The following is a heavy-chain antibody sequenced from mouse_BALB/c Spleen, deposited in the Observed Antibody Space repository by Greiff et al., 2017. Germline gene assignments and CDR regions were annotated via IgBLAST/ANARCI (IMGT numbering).Heavy chain of an antibody. V-gene: IGHV1S81*02. J-gene: IGHJ4*01. Sequence: QVQLQQSGAELVKPGASVKLSCKASGYTFTSYYMYWVKQRPGQGLEWIGEINPSNGGTNFNEKFKSKATLTVDKSSSTAYMQLSSLTSEDSAVYNCSSAENYRYDVRAMDYWGQGTSVTVSS. CDR2: INPSNGGT. D-gene: IGHD2-14*01. CDR3: SSAENYRYDVRAMDY. CDR1: GYTFTSYY.